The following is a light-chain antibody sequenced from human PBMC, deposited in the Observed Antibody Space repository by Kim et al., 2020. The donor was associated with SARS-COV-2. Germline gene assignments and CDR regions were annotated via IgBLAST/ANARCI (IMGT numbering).Light chain of an antibody. V-gene: IGLV1-40*01. CDR3: QSYDSSLSAVV. CDR2: VNS. J-gene: IGLJ2*01. CDR1: SSNIGAGYD. Sequence: QGATISCTGISSNIGAGYDVHWYQQLPGTAPKLLIYVNSNRPSGVPDRVSGSKSGTSASLAITGLQAEDEADYYCQSYDSSLSAVVFGGGTQLTVL.